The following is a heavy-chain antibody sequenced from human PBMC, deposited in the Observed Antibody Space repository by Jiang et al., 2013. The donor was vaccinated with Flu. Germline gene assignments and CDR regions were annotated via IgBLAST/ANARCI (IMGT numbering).Heavy chain of an antibody. CDR3: AGGQVSRFFDWNYIDWRDGFDT. J-gene: IGHJ3*02. CDR1: GDSFSKYA. Sequence: SGAEVKKPGSSVKVSCKAYGDSFSKYAIIWVRQAPGQGLEWMGGIIPMLSIAKYAQKFQGRVSVTTDKTTYTTYMDVSSLRSEDTAVYYCAGGQVSRFFDWNYIDWRDGFDTWGQGTTVTVSS. V-gene: IGHV1-69*10. D-gene: IGHD3-9*01. CDR2: IIPMLSIA.